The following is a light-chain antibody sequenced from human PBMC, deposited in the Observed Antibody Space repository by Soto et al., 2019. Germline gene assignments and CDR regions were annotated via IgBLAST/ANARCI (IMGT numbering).Light chain of an antibody. CDR1: QSVLYTSNNKNY. CDR2: WAS. CDR3: QHYSNTPPT. J-gene: IGKJ4*01. V-gene: IGKV4-1*01. Sequence: DIVMTQSPDSLAVSLGERATINCKSSQSVLYTSNNKNYLSWYQQKPGQPPKLLIYWASTRESGVPDRFSGSGSGTDFTLTISILQAEDVAVYYCQHYSNTPPTFGGGTKVEIK.